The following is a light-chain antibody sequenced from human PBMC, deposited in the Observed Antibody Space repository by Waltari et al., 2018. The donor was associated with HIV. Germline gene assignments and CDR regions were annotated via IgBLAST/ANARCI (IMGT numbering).Light chain of an antibody. CDR3: STWDNSLSHWV. CDR1: ISNLGGNF. V-gene: IGLV1-47*01. J-gene: IGLJ3*02. Sequence: QSVVTQPPSASGTPGQNISISCSGDISNLGGNFVYWYQQRPGTAPRLLIYRNDQRPSGVPDRFSGSKSATSASLAISGLRSEDEADYHCSTWDNSLSHWVFGGDQGDRP. CDR2: RND.